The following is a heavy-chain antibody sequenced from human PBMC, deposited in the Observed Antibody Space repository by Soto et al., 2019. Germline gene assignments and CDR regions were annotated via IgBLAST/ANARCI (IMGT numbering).Heavy chain of an antibody. CDR2: IYHSGST. CDR3: ARDGVIATSVGYYYYGMDV. Sequence: SETLSLTCAVSGYSISSGYYWGWIRQPPGKGLEWIGSIYHSGSTYYNPSLKSRVTISVDTSKNQFSLKLSSVTAADTAVYYCARDGVIATSVGYYYYGMDVWGQGTTVTAP. J-gene: IGHJ6*02. V-gene: IGHV4-38-2*02. D-gene: IGHD3-3*02. CDR1: GYSISSGYY.